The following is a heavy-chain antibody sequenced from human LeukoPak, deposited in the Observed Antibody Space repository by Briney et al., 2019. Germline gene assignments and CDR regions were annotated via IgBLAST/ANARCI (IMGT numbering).Heavy chain of an antibody. D-gene: IGHD5-18*01. J-gene: IGHJ4*02. CDR2: ISTSSIYI. V-gene: IGHV3-21*04. Sequence: GGSLRLSCAASGFTFSSYGMHWVRQAPGKGLEWVSSISTSSIYIYYADSVRGRFTISRDNSKNTLYLQMNSLRAEDTAVYYCAKEGGYSYGNQFDYWGQGTLVTVSS. CDR3: AKEGGYSYGNQFDY. CDR1: GFTFSSYG.